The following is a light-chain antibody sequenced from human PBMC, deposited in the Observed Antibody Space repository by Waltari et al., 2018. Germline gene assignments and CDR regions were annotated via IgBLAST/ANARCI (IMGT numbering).Light chain of an antibody. CDR2: GAS. J-gene: IGKJ4*01. V-gene: IGKV1-33*01. Sequence: TCQAGEDVISYLNWYQQKSGRAPKLLIFGASTLQTGIPSRFSESGSGTRFTLTINGLQPEDLGTYYCQQYHSLPLTFGGGTKVEI. CDR1: EDVISY. CDR3: QQYHSLPLT.